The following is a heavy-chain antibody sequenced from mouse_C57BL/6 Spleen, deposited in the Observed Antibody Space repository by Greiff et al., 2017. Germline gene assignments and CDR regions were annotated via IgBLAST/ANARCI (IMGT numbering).Heavy chain of an antibody. V-gene: IGHV5-17*01. CDR1: GFTFSDYG. CDR3: VTTRCYAMYY. CDR2: ISSGSSTI. D-gene: IGHD1-1*01. J-gene: IGHJ4*01. Sequence: EVKVVASGGGLVKPGGSLKLSCAASGFTFSDYGMHWVRQAPEKGLEWVAYISSGSSTIYYADTVKGRFTISSDNAKNTLFLQMTSLRAEDTAMYCGVTTRCYAMYYWGQGTSVTVSS.